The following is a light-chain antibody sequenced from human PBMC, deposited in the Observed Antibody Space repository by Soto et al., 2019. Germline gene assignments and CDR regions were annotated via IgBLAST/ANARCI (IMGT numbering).Light chain of an antibody. CDR1: QSVLYSSNNKNY. Sequence: LLTQSPASLAVSLGERATINCKSSQSVLYSSNNKNYLAWYQQKPGQPTKLLIYWASTRESGVPDRFSGSGSGTDFTLTISSLQAEDVAVYYCQQYYSTPPAFGQGTKVDIK. V-gene: IGKV4-1*01. CDR2: WAS. J-gene: IGKJ1*01. CDR3: QQYYSTPPA.